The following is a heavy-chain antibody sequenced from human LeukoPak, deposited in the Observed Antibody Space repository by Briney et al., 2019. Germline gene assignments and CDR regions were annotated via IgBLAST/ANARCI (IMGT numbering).Heavy chain of an antibody. D-gene: IGHD3-16*01. J-gene: IGHJ2*01. V-gene: IGHV3-15*01. CDR2: IKSKTDGGTT. CDR1: GFTFSNAW. CDR3: ARAPTFSSEWYFDL. Sequence: GGSLRLSCAASGFTFSNAWMSWVRQAPGKGLEWVGRIKSKTDGGTTDYAAPVKGRFTISRDDSKNTLYLQMNSLKTEDTAVYYCARAPTFSSEWYFDLWGRGTLVTVSS.